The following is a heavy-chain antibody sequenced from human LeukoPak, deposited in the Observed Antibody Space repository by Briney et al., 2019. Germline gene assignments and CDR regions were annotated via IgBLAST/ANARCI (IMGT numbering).Heavy chain of an antibody. D-gene: IGHD6-13*01. V-gene: IGHV3-23*01. CDR3: AHISSSWPDY. J-gene: IGHJ4*02. Sequence: GGSLRLSCAASGFTFSSYAMSWVRQAPGKGLEWVSAISGSGGSTYYADSVKGRFTISRDNSKNTLYLQMNSLRPEDTAVYYCAHISSSWPDYWGQGTLVTVSS. CDR2: ISGSGGST. CDR1: GFTFSSYA.